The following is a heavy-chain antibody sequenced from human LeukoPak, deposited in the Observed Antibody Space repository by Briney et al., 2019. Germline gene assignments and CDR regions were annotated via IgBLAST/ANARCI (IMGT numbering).Heavy chain of an antibody. D-gene: IGHD5-24*01. CDR3: ARGDNYVFDV. Sequence: SGTLSLTCVVSGGSISSSNWWSWVRQPPEKGLEWIGEISHDGSTNYNPSLKSRVTISVDKSNNHFSLKLTSVTAADTVMYYCARGDNYVFDVWGRGTLVSVSS. V-gene: IGHV4-4*02. CDR2: ISHDGST. J-gene: IGHJ2*01. CDR1: GGSISSSNW.